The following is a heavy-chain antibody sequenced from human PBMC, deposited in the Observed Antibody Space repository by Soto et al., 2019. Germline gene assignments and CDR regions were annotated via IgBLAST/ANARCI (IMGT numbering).Heavy chain of an antibody. CDR2: IYHSGST. Sequence: QVQLQESGPGLVKPSGTLSLTCAVSGGSISSSNWWSWVRQPPGKGLEWIGKIYHSGSTNYNPSLKSRVTRTVDKSKNQCSLKLSSVTAADTAVDYCARVYMVRGTIIRYFDYWGQGTLVTVSS. D-gene: IGHD3-10*01. CDR1: GGSISSSNW. CDR3: ARVYMVRGTIIRYFDY. V-gene: IGHV4-4*02. J-gene: IGHJ4*02.